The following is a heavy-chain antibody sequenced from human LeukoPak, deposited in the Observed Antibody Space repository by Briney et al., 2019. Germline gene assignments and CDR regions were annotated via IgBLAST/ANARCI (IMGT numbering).Heavy chain of an antibody. CDR2: ISSSGSSI. D-gene: IGHD3-22*01. CDR1: GLTFSSYE. CDR3: ARGSHKFDSSGYYPDAFDI. Sequence: GGSLRLSCAASGLTFSSYEMNWVRQAPGKGLEWVSYISSSGSSIYYADSVKGRFTISRDNAKKSLYLQMHSLRAEDTAVYYCARGSHKFDSSGYYPDAFDIWGQGTMVTVSS. J-gene: IGHJ3*02. V-gene: IGHV3-48*03.